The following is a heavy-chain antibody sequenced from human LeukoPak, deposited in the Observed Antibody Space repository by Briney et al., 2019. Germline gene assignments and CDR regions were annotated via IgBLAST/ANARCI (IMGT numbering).Heavy chain of an antibody. CDR1: GGSFSGYY. CDR2: INHSGST. J-gene: IGHJ4*02. CDR3: DSGVYGDGPLHY. V-gene: IGHV4-34*01. D-gene: IGHD4/OR15-4a*01. Sequence: PSETLSLTCTVYGGSFSGYYWSWIRQPPGKGLEWIGEINHSGSTNYNPSLKSRVTISVDTSKNQFSLKLSSVTAADTAVSYCDSGVYGDGPLHYWGQGTLVTVSS.